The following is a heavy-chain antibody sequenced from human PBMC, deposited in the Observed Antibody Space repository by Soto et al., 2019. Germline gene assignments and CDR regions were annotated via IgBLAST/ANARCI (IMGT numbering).Heavy chain of an antibody. J-gene: IGHJ4*02. CDR1: AFIFKNYP. V-gene: IGHV3-30*04. CDR3: TKSSGGSSSVGMDY. Sequence: XVSLRLSGAGSAFIFKNYPLNWVRQAPGKGLEWVASITRDGYNKYYADSVKGRFTISRDNSRDTLSLQMTALTIEDSSVYYCTKSSGGSSSVGMDYWGQGTRVTVSS. D-gene: IGHD6-6*01. CDR2: ITRDGYNK.